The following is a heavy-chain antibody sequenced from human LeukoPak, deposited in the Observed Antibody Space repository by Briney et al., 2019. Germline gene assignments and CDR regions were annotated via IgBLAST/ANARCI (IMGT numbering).Heavy chain of an antibody. CDR1: GYSISTGYY. CDR2: FYHGGST. V-gene: IGHV4-38-2*02. D-gene: IGHD3-16*01. CDR3: ARGNYDYVWGGIDY. Sequence: SETLSLTCTVSGYSISTGYYWDWIRQPPGKGLEWIGTFYHGGSTYYNPSLKSRVTISVDTSKNQFSLNLTSVTAADTAVYYCARGNYDYVWGGIDYWGQGTLVTVSS. J-gene: IGHJ4*02.